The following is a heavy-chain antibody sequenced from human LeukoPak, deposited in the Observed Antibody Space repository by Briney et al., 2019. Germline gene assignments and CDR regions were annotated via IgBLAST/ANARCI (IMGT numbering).Heavy chain of an antibody. J-gene: IGHJ6*03. CDR2: INPNSGGT. V-gene: IGHV1-2*02. D-gene: IGHD6-13*01. CDR3: ARDDHVGSSSWYQPAYYYYYYMDV. Sequence: GASVKVSCKASGYTFTGYYMHWVRQAPGQGLEWMGWINPNSGGTNYAQKFQGRVTMTRDTSISTAYMELSRLRSDDTAVYYCARDDHVGSSSWYQPAYYYYYYMDVWGKGTTVTVSS. CDR1: GYTFTGYY.